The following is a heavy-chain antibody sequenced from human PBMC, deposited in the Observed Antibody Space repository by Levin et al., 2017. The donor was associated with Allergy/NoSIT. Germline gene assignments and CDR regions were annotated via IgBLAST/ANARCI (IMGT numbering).Heavy chain of an antibody. D-gene: IGHD2-15*01. Sequence: SCAASGFTFSSYAMHWVRQAPGKGLEWVAVISYDGSNKYYADSVKGRFTISRDNSKNTLYLQMNSLRAEDTAVYYCARDFRWSAPYFDYWGQGTLVTVSS. CDR2: ISYDGSNK. V-gene: IGHV3-30-3*01. CDR3: ARDFRWSAPYFDY. CDR1: GFTFSSYA. J-gene: IGHJ4*02.